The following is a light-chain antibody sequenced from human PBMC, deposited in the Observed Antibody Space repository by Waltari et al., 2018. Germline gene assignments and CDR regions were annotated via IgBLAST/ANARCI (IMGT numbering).Light chain of an antibody. CDR2: EAS. J-gene: IGKJ1*01. CDR1: QGISNY. Sequence: DIHLTQSPSFLYASVGDRVTITCRASQGISNYLAWYQQKPGKAPKVLIYEASTLQSGVPSRFSGSGSGAEFTLTISSLQPEDFATYYCHQLNAYPRTFGQGTKVEIK. V-gene: IGKV1-9*01. CDR3: HQLNAYPRT.